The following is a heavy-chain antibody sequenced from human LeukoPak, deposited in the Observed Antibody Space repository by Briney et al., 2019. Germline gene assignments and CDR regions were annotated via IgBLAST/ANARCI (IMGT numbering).Heavy chain of an antibody. CDR2: ISGSASNT. V-gene: IGHV3-23*01. CDR3: AKGDGSGTYYTRPSDY. J-gene: IGHJ4*02. D-gene: IGHD3-10*01. CDR1: GFTFSSYA. Sequence: GSLRLSCAASGFTFSSYAMSWVRQAPGKGLEWVPGISGSASNTYYADSVKGRFTISRDNSQNTLYLQMSSLRAEDSAVYYCAKGDGSGTYYTRPSDYWGQGTLVTVSS.